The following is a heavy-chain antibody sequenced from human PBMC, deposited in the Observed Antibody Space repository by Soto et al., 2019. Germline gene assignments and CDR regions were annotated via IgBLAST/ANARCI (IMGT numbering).Heavy chain of an antibody. CDR2: IYYSGST. CDR1: GGSISSGGYY. J-gene: IGHJ4*02. D-gene: IGHD3-16*01. Sequence: SETLSLTCTVSGGSISSGGYYWSWIRQHPGKGLEWIGYIYYSGSTYYNPYLKSRVTISVDTSKNQFSLKLSSVTAADTAVYYCARDHGGAAFDYWGQGTLVTVSS. CDR3: ARDHGGAAFDY. V-gene: IGHV4-31*03.